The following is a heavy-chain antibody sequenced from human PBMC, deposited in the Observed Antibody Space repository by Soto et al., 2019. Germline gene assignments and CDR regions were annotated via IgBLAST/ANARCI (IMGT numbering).Heavy chain of an antibody. CDR3: ARDLGRRNWFDP. J-gene: IGHJ5*02. CDR1: GYTFTGYY. CDR2: INPNSGGT. V-gene: IGHV1-2*02. Sequence: VASVKVSCKASGYTFTGYYMHWVRQAPGQGLEWMGWINPNSGGTNYAQKFQGRVTMTRDTSISTAYMEPSRLRSDDTAVYYCARDLGRRNWFDPWGQGTLVTVSS.